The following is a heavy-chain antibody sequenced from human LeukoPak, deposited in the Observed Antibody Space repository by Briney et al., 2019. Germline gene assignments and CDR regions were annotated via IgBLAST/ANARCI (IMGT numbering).Heavy chain of an antibody. CDR3: ARETSQKGAHYMDV. V-gene: IGHV4-59*01. CDR2: IYYSGST. Sequence: SETLSLTCTVSGGFISSYYWSWIRQSPGKGLKWIGYIYYSGSTSYSPSLRSRVTISVDTSKNQFSLKLSSVTAADTAVYYCARETSQKGAHYMDVWGKGTTVTISS. CDR1: GGFISSYY. J-gene: IGHJ6*03. D-gene: IGHD3-16*01.